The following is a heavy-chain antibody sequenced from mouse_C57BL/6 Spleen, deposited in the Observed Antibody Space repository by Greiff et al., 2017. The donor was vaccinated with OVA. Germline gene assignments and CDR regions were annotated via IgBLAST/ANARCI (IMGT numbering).Heavy chain of an antibody. Sequence: QVQLQQPGTELVKPGASVKLSCKASGYTFTSYWMHWVKQRPGEGLEWIGNINPSNGGTNYNEKFKSKATLTVDKSSSTAYMQLSSLTSEDAAVYYCARGRAYYSNYDAMDYWGQGTSVTVSS. J-gene: IGHJ4*01. CDR1: GYTFTSYW. CDR2: INPSNGGT. D-gene: IGHD2-5*01. V-gene: IGHV1-53*01. CDR3: ARGRAYYSNYDAMDY.